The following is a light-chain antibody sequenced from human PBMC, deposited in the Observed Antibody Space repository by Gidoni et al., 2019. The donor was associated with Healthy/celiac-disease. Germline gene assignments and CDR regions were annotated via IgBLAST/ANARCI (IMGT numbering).Light chain of an antibody. J-gene: IGKJ2*01. CDR2: GAS. Sequence: EIVLTQSPGTLSLSPGERATLSCRASQSVSSSYLAWYQQKPGQAPRLLIYGASSRATGIPDRCSGSGSGTDFTLTSSRLEPEDFAVYYCQQYGSSPRTFGQXTKLEIK. V-gene: IGKV3-20*01. CDR1: QSVSSSY. CDR3: QQYGSSPRT.